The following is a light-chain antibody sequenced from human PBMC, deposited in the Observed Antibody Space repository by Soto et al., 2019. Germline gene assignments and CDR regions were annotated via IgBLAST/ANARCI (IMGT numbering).Light chain of an antibody. CDR1: SSDVGSFNY. CDR2: EVT. Sequence: QSALTQPASVSGSLGQSITISCTGTSSDVGSFNYVSWYRQSPTKAPELIYYEVTNRPSGLAHRFSGSKSGNTASLTISGLQAEDVADYYFRSYIPNSLIFGGGTKLTVL. J-gene: IGLJ2*01. CDR3: RSYIPNSLI. V-gene: IGLV2-14*01.